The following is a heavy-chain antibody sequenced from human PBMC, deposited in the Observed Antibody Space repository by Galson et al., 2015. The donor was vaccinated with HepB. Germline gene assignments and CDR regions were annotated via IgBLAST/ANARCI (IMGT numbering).Heavy chain of an antibody. CDR2: IIPIFGTA. V-gene: IGHV1-69*06. CDR1: GGTFSSYA. Sequence: SVKVSCKASGGTFSSYAINWVRQAPGQGLEWMGGIIPIFGTANYAQKFQGRVTITADKSTSTAYMELSSLRSEDTAVYYCARSRGTTGDFDYWGQGTLVTVSS. D-gene: IGHD1-1*01. J-gene: IGHJ4*02. CDR3: ARSRGTTGDFDY.